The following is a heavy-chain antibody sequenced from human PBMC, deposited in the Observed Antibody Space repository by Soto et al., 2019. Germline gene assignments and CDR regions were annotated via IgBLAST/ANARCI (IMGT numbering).Heavy chain of an antibody. CDR3: ARGQGRSWPRPPDWYFDL. Sequence: QVQLQESGPGLVKPSQTLSLTCTVSGGSISSGGYYWSWIRQHPGEGLEWIGYIYYSGSTYYNPSLESRVTISVGTANTQFSLKLSSVTAADTAVYYGARGQGRSWPRPPDWYFDLWGRGTLVTVSS. V-gene: IGHV4-31*03. CDR1: GGSISSGGYY. J-gene: IGHJ2*01. D-gene: IGHD6-13*01. CDR2: IYYSGST.